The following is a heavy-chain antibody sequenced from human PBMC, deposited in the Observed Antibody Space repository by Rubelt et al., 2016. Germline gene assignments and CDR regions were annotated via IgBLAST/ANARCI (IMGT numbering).Heavy chain of an antibody. CDR2: INNSGTT. V-gene: IGHV4-34*01. CDR1: GGSFSDYH. J-gene: IGHJ4*02. Sequence: QVQLKQWGAGVLKPSETLSLTCAVYGGSFSDYHWSWIRQPPGKGLEWIGEINNSGTTNYNPSLKSRVTMSVDTSKKQFSVKLNSVTAADSAAYYCASSWYMVWWGQGTRVTVSS. CDR3: ASSWYMVW. D-gene: IGHD6-13*01.